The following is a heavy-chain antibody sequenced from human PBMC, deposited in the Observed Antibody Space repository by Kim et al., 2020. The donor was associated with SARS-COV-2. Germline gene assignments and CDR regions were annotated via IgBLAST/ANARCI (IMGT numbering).Heavy chain of an antibody. Sequence: GGSLRLSCAASGFTFSSYAMHWVRQAPGKGLEWVAVIWYHGRNKYYADSVKGRFTISRDNSKNTLYLQMNSLRAEDTAVYYCARELRTGWTDYGDQVSLLTVSS. V-gene: IGHV3-33*01. D-gene: IGHD6-19*01. CDR1: GFTFSSYA. CDR2: IWYHGRNK. CDR3: ARELRTGWTDY. J-gene: IGHJ4*02.